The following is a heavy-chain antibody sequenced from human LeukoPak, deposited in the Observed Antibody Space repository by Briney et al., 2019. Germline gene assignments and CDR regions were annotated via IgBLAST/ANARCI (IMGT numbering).Heavy chain of an antibody. CDR2: ISSSSIYI. D-gene: IGHD6-19*01. CDR3: ARVAYSSGVDC. Sequence: PGGSLRLSCAASGFTFSSYSMNWVRQAPGKVLEWVSSISSSSIYIYYADSLKGRFTISRDNAKNSLYLQMNSLRAEDTAVYYCARVAYSSGVDCWGQGTLVTVSS. CDR1: GFTFSSYS. V-gene: IGHV3-21*01. J-gene: IGHJ4*02.